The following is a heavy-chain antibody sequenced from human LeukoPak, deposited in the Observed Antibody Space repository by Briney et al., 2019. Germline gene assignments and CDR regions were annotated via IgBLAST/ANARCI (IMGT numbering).Heavy chain of an antibody. CDR3: ARDIYSGYDAFDI. J-gene: IGHJ3*02. Sequence: SETLSLTCTVSGGSISSYYWSWIRQPPGKGLEWIGYIYYSGTTNYSPSLKSRVTISVDTSKNQFSLKLSSVTAADTAVYYCARDIYSGYDAFDIWGQGTMVTVSS. D-gene: IGHD3-22*01. CDR1: GGSISSYY. CDR2: IYYSGTT. V-gene: IGHV4-59*01.